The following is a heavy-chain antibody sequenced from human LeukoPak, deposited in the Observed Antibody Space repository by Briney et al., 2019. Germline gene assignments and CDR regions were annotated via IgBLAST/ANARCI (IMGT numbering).Heavy chain of an antibody. D-gene: IGHD2-15*01. V-gene: IGHV3-64*01. CDR3: ARGRGYCSGGSCYQTNTDY. CDR2: ISSNGGST. Sequence: GGSLRLSCAASGFTFSSYAMHWVRQAPGKGLEYVSAISSNGGSTYYANSVKGRFTISRDNSKNTLYLQMGSLRAEDMAVYYCARGRGYCSGGSCYQTNTDYWGQGTLVTVSS. CDR1: GFTFSSYA. J-gene: IGHJ4*02.